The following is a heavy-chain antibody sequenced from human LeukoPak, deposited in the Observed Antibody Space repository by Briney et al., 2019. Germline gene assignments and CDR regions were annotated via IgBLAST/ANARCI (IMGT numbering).Heavy chain of an antibody. V-gene: IGHV4-34*01. CDR2: INHSGST. J-gene: IGHJ6*03. CDR3: ARAPDYYYYYMDV. Sequence: SETLSLTCAVYGGSFSGYYWSWIRQPPGKGLEWIGEINHSGSTNYNPSLKSRVTISVDTSKNQFSLKLSSVTAADTAVYYCARAPDYYYYYMDVWGKGTTVTVFS. CDR1: GGSFSGYY.